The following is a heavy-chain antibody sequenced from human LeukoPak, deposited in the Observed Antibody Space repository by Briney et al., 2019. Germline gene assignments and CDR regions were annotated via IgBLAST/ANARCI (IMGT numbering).Heavy chain of an antibody. J-gene: IGHJ4*02. CDR3: TRDDLTLGGLQYH. D-gene: IGHD3-16*01. CDR1: GVTVISNY. Sequence: GGSLRLSCEVSGVTVISNYRSWVRQAPGKGLEWVSVFYSGGNRYYADVVKGRFTISRDKSKNNLYLKMTDLTAEDTGVYYCTRDDLTLGGLQYHWGQGTLVAVSS. CDR2: FYSGGNR. V-gene: IGHV3-66*01.